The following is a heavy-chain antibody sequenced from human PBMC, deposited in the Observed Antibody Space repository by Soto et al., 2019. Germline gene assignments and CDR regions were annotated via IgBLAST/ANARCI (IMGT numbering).Heavy chain of an antibody. CDR3: ARDDWEYTGFYFDY. Sequence: SETLSLTCTVSGGSISSGDYYWSWIRQPPGKGMEWIGYIYYSGSTYYNPSLKSRVTISVDTSKNQFTLKLSSVTAADTAVYYCARDDWEYTGFYFDYWGQGTLVTVSS. J-gene: IGHJ4*02. D-gene: IGHD1-26*01. CDR2: IYYSGST. CDR1: GGSISSGDYY. V-gene: IGHV4-30-4*01.